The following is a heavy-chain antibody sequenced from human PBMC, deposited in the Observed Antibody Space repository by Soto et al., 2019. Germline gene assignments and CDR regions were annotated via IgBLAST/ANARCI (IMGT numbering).Heavy chain of an antibody. J-gene: IGHJ6*02. Sequence: GGSLRLSCAASGFTFSSYWMSWVRQAPGKGLEWVANIKQDGSEKYYVDSVKGRFTISRDNAKNSLYLQMNSLRAEDTAVYYCARSFTTVTTRAYGMDVWGQGTTVTVSS. CDR2: IKQDGSEK. CDR3: ARSFTTVTTRAYGMDV. V-gene: IGHV3-7*01. D-gene: IGHD4-17*01. CDR1: GFTFSSYW.